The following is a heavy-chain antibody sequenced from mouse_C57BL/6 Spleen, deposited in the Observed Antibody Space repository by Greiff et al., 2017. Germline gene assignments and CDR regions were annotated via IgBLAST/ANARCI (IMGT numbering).Heavy chain of an antibody. CDR2: LDPSDSYT. CDR3: ARDTTVVNFDV. CDR1: GYTFTSYW. V-gene: IGHV1-69*01. J-gene: IGHJ1*03. D-gene: IGHD1-1*01. Sequence: QVQLQQPGAELVMPGASVKLSCKASGYTFTSYWMHWVKQRPGQGLEWIGELDPSDSYTNYNQKFKGKATLTVDKSSSTAYMQLSSLTSEDSAVYDCARDTTVVNFDVWGTGTTVTVSS.